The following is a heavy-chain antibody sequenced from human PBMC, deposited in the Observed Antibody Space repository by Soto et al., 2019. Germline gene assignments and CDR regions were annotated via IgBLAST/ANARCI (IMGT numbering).Heavy chain of an antibody. CDR3: ARGTLHCSGGSCYFDY. Sequence: SSVKGSCKTSGCTFSRDTISWMLQAPGQGLEWMGRIIPILGIANYAQKFQGRVTITADKSTSTAYMELSSLRSEDTAVYYCARGTLHCSGGSCYFDYWGQGTLVTVSS. CDR1: GCTFSRDT. D-gene: IGHD2-15*01. J-gene: IGHJ4*02. V-gene: IGHV1-69*02. CDR2: IIPILGIA.